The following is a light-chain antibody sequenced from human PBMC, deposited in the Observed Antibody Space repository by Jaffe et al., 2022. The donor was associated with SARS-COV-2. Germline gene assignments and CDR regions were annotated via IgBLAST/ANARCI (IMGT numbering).Light chain of an antibody. CDR2: TDN. J-gene: IGLJ3*02. Sequence: QSVLTQPPSASGAPGQRVTISCSGGNSNIGTYYVSWYQQLPGTAPKLLIYTDNRRPSGVPDRFSGSKSGTSASLAISGLRSEDEADYYCAAWDDSLSGWVFGGGTKVTVL. V-gene: IGLV1-47*01. CDR3: AAWDDSLSGWV. CDR1: NSNIGTYY.